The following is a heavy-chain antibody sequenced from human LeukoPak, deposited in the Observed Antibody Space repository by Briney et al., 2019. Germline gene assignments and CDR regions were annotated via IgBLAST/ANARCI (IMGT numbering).Heavy chain of an antibody. CDR2: ISSSSSYI. CDR1: GFTFSSYS. Sequence: GGSLRLSCAASGFTFSSYSMNWVRQAPGKGLEWVSSISSSSSYIYYADSVKGRFTISRDNAKNSLYLQMNSLRAEDTAAYYCARGRSSSWSPDAFDIWGQGTMVTVSS. D-gene: IGHD6-13*01. J-gene: IGHJ3*02. CDR3: ARGRSSSWSPDAFDI. V-gene: IGHV3-21*01.